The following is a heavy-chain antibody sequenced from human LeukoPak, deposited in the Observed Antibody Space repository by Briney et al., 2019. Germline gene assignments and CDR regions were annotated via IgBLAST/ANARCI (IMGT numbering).Heavy chain of an antibody. CDR1: AGSISSSGYY. Sequence: SETLSLTCTVSAGSISSSGYYWGWIRQPPGKGLEWIGSIYYSGSTYYNPSLKSRVTISVDTSKNQFSLKLSSVTAADTAVYYCARQKMPSSSRPFDIWGQGTMVTVSS. D-gene: IGHD6-13*01. CDR2: IYYSGST. V-gene: IGHV4-39*01. CDR3: ARQKMPSSSRPFDI. J-gene: IGHJ3*02.